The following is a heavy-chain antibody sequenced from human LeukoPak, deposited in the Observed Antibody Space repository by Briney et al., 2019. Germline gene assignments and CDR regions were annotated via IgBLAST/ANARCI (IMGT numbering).Heavy chain of an antibody. CDR3: ARISPMWYYYDSSGRMGAFDI. J-gene: IGHJ3*02. V-gene: IGHV1-18*01. CDR2: ISASNGNT. CDR1: GYTFTSYG. Sequence: EASVKVSCKASGYTFTSYGISWVRQAPGQGLEWMGWISASNGNTNYAQKLQGKVTMTTDTSTSTAYMELRSLRSDDTAVYYCARISPMWYYYDSSGRMGAFDIWGQGTMVTVSS. D-gene: IGHD3-22*01.